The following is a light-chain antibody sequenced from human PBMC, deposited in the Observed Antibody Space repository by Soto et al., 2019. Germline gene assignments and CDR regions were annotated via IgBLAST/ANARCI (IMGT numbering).Light chain of an antibody. J-gene: IGKJ1*01. CDR3: QQYDSSLWT. CDR1: QSINNNY. CDR2: GAL. Sequence: EIVLTQSPGTLSLSPGERATLSCRASQSINNNYLAWYQQKPGQAPRLLIYGALSRATGIPARFSGSGSGTDFTLTISRLEPEDFAVYYCQQYDSSLWTFGQGTKVEIK. V-gene: IGKV3-20*01.